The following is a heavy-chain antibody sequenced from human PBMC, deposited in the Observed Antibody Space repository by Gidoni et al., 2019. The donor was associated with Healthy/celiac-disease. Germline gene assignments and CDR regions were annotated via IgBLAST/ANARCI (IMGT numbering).Heavy chain of an antibody. J-gene: IGHJ5*02. D-gene: IGHD2-15*01. V-gene: IGHV1-69*01. CDR2: IIPIFGTA. CDR1: GCTFSSYA. CDR3: ARGRYCSGGSCYSLNWFDP. Sequence: QVQLVQSGAEVKKPGSSVKVSCKASGCTFSSYAISWVRQAPGQGLEWMGGIIPIFGTANYAQKFQGRVTITADESTSTAYMELSSLRSEDTAVYYCARGRYCSGGSCYSLNWFDPWGQGTLVTVSS.